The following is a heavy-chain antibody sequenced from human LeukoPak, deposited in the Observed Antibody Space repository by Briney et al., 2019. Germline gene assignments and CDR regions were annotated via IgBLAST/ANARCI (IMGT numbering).Heavy chain of an antibody. V-gene: IGHV3-74*01. J-gene: IGHJ4*02. CDR2: INTDASST. CDR3: ARDLTYCSGCRCHPSPIDF. D-gene: IGHD2-15*01. CDR1: GFTFGSYW. Sequence: GGSLRLSCAASGFTFGSYWMHWVRQAPGKGLVWVSHINTDASSTNYAVSVKRRFTISRDNDKNTLYLQMNSLRAEDMAVYYCARDLTYCSGCRCHPSPIDFWGQGTLVTVSS.